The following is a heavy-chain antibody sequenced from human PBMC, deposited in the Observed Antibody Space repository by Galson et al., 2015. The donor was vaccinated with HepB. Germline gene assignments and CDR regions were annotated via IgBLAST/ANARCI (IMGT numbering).Heavy chain of an antibody. D-gene: IGHD3-3*01. Sequence: SVKVSCKASGYTFTSYYMHWVRQAPGQGLEWMGIINPSGGSTSYAQKFQGRVTMTRDTSTSTVYMELSSLRSEDTAVYYCARDNYDFWSGYYQEYYYYYYGMDVWGQGTTVTVSS. CDR3: ARDNYDFWSGYYQEYYYYYYGMDV. CDR2: INPSGGST. J-gene: IGHJ6*02. CDR1: GYTFTSYY. V-gene: IGHV1-46*01.